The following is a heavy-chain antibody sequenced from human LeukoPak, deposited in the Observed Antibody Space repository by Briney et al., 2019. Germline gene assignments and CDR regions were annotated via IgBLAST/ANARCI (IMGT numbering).Heavy chain of an antibody. CDR2: ISYDGSNK. CDR1: GFTFSSYA. V-gene: IGHV3-30*04. CDR3: AREGDSLGAFDI. J-gene: IGHJ3*02. Sequence: GRSLRLSCAASGFTFSSYAMHWVRQAPGKGLEGVAVISYDGSNKYYADSVKGRFTISRDNSKNTLYLQMNSLRAEDTAVYYCAREGDSLGAFDIWGQGTMVTVSS. D-gene: IGHD3-10*01.